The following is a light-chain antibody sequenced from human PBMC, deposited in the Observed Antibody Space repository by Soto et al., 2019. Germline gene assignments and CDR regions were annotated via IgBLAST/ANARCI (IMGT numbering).Light chain of an antibody. CDR3: QQYGSSPLFT. J-gene: IGKJ4*01. V-gene: IGKV3-20*01. Sequence: EIVLTQSPGTLSLSPGERATLSCRASQSFGSSYLAWYQQKPGQAPRLLIYSASSRTTGIPDRFSGSGSGTDYTLTINRMEPEHSAVHYCQQYGSSPLFTFGGGTKVDIK. CDR1: QSFGSSY. CDR2: SAS.